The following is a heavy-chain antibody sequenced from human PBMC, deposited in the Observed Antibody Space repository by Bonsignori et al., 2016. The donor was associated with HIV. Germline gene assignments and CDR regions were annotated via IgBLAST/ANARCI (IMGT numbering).Heavy chain of an antibody. Sequence: WIRQPPGKGLEWVGFIRSNAYGGTTAYAASVQGRFFISRDISKGIAYLQMHDLEVEDTGIYYCTINFPPPHLPLVPRWGQGNPGHRLL. D-gene: IGHD2/OR15-2a*01. V-gene: IGHV3-49*02. CDR3: TINFPPPHLPLVPR. CDR2: IRSNAYGGTT. J-gene: IGHJ4*02.